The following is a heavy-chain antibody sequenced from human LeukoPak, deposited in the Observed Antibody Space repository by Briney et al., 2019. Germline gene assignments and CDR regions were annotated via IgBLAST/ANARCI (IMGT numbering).Heavy chain of an antibody. J-gene: IGHJ4*02. Sequence: GSVKVSCKASGYTFTSYYMHWVRQAPGQGLEWMGIINPSGGSTSYAQKFQGRVTMTRDTSASTVYMELSSLRSEDTAVYYCARDEKDEGFDYWGQGTLVTVSS. CDR2: INPSGGST. D-gene: IGHD5-24*01. V-gene: IGHV1-46*01. CDR1: GYTFTSYY. CDR3: ARDEKDEGFDY.